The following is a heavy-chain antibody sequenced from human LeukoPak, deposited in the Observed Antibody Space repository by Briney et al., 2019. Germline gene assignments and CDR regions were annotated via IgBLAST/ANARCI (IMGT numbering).Heavy chain of an antibody. V-gene: IGHV1-8*01. CDR3: ARAIYGAFWSGYYLGYYYYYMDV. J-gene: IGHJ6*03. CDR2: MNPNSGNT. Sequence: ASVKVSCKASGYTFTSYDINWVRQDTGLGLEWMGWMNPNSGNTGYAQKFQGRVTMTRNTSISTAYMELSSLRSEDTAVYYCARAIYGAFWSGYYLGYYYYYMDVWGKGTTVTVSS. D-gene: IGHD3-3*01. CDR1: GYTFTSYD.